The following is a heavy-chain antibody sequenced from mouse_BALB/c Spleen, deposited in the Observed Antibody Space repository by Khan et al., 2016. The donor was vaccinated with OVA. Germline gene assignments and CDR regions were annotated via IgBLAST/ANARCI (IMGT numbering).Heavy chain of an antibody. D-gene: IGHD6-1*01. V-gene: IGHV9-1*02. CDR2: INTYTGEP. CDR3: ARTSFYWSSED. CDR1: GYTFTNYG. Sequence: QIQLVQSGPELEKPGETVKISCKASGYTFTNYGMNWVKQAPGKGLKWMGWINTYTGEPTYADDFKGRFVFSLETSASTAYLQIRNLKNEDMTMYFCARTSFYWSSEDGGAGTTATVSS. J-gene: IGHJ1*02.